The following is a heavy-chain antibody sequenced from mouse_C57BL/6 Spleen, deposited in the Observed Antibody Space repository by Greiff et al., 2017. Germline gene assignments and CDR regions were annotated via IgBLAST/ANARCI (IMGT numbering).Heavy chain of an antibody. J-gene: IGHJ4*01. CDR2: IDPSDSYT. V-gene: IGHV1-69*01. Sequence: QVQLQQPGAELVLPGASVKLSCKASGYTFTSYWMHWVKQRPGQGLEWIGEIDPSDSYTNYNQKFKGKSTLTVDKSSSTAYMQLSSLTSEDSAVYYGARERDSSDYVAMDYWGQGTSVTVSS. D-gene: IGHD3-2*02. CDR1: GYTFTSYW. CDR3: ARERDSSDYVAMDY.